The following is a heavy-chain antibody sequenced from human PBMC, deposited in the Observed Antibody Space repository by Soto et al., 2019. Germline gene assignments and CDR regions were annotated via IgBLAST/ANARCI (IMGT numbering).Heavy chain of an antibody. CDR2: SIPIFGTA. CDR3: ARDWGLSSAMVHYGMDV. D-gene: IGHD5-18*01. J-gene: IGHJ6*02. V-gene: IGHV1-69*01. Sequence: QVQLVQSGAEVKKPGSSVKVSCKASGGTFSSYAISWVRQAPGQGLEWMGGSIPIFGTANYAQKFQGRVTITADESTSTAYMELSSLRSEDTAVYYCARDWGLSSAMVHYGMDVWGQGTTVTVSS. CDR1: GGTFSSYA.